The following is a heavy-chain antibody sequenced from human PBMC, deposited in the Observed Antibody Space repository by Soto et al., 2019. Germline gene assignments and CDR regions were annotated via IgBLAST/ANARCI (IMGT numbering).Heavy chain of an antibody. CDR1: GGSFSCYY. V-gene: IGHV4-34*01. CDR3: ARGGNCIVSSCPLGSHYGMDV. D-gene: IGHD2-15*01. CDR2: IGHSGSA. Sequence: SETLSLTCAVYGGSFSCYYWTWIRQPSGKGLEWVGEIGHSGSASYSPSLKSRVTISVDTSNNQFSLRLTSVTAADTAVYYCARGGNCIVSSCPLGSHYGMDVWGQGTTVTVSS. J-gene: IGHJ6*02.